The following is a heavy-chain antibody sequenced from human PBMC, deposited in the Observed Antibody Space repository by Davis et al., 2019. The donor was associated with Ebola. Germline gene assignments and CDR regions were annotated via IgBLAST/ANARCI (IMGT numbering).Heavy chain of an antibody. J-gene: IGHJ6*02. CDR2: IYYSGST. CDR1: GGSISSYY. V-gene: IGHV4-59*12. CDR3: ARLSNSYYYYYYGMDV. D-gene: IGHD4-11*01. Sequence: PSETLSLTCTVSGGSISSYYWSWIRQPPGKGLEWIGYIYYSGSTNYNPSLKSRVTISVDKSKNQFSLKLSSVTAADTAVYYCARLSNSYYYYYYGMDVWGQGTTVTVSS.